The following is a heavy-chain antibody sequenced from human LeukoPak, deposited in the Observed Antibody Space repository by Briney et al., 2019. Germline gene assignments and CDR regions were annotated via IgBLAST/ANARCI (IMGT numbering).Heavy chain of an antibody. CDR1: GYTFTSYA. Sequence: ASVKVSCKASGYTFTSYAMQWVRQAPGQGLEWMGWINPNSGGTNYAQKFQGRVTMTRDTSISTAYMELNRLRSDDTAVYYCAKGERSGQFDPWGQGTLVTVSS. CDR3: AKGERSGQFDP. J-gene: IGHJ5*02. CDR2: INPNSGGT. D-gene: IGHD1-26*01. V-gene: IGHV1-2*02.